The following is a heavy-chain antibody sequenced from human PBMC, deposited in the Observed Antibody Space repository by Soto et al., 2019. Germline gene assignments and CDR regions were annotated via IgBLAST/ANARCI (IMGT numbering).Heavy chain of an antibody. CDR1: GYNFTNYG. V-gene: IGHV1-3*04. J-gene: IGHJ4*02. Sequence: ASVKVSCKASGYNFTNYGMHWVRQAPGLSLEWMGWINTGNGNTKYSQKFQGRVTITRNTSASTVYMELSSLRSEDTAVYYCARTLYGDNVDYWGQGTLVTVSS. CDR2: INTGNGNT. CDR3: ARTLYGDNVDY. D-gene: IGHD4-17*01.